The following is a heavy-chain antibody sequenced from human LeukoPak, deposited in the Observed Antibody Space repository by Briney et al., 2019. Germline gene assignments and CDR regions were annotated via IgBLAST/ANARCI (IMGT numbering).Heavy chain of an antibody. CDR3: AKDSGGNQFSYYMDV. CDR1: GFTFSNYG. Sequence: GGSLRLSCAASGFTFSNYGIHWVRQAPGKGLEWVAFIWYDGSNKYYADSVKGRFTISRDNSKNTLYLQMNSLRAEDTAVYYCAKDSGGNQFSYYMDVWSKGTTVTVSS. V-gene: IGHV3-30*02. D-gene: IGHD4-23*01. CDR2: IWYDGSNK. J-gene: IGHJ6*03.